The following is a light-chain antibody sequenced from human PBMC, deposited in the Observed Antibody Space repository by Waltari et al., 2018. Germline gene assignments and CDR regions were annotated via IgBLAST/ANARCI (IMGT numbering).Light chain of an antibody. J-gene: IGKJ4*01. CDR3: MQGTHWPLT. CDR2: KVS. Sequence: DVVMPQSPLSLPVTLGQPASLSFKSSQSIVHSDGNTYLAWFQQRPGQSPRRLIYKVSNRESGVPDRFSASGSGTDFTLKISRVEAEDVGVYYCMQGTHWPLTFGGGTKVEIK. CDR1: QSIVHSDGNTY. V-gene: IGKV2-30*02.